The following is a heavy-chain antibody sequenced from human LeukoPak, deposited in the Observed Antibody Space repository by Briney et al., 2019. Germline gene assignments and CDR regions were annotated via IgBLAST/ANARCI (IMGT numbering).Heavy chain of an antibody. Sequence: TGGSLRLSCAASGFTFSNYAMHWVRQAPGKGLEWVAFIRADGSNKYYADSVKGRFTISRDNSKNTLYLQMNSLRAEDTAIYYCDCSSATCYAAGDYWGQGTLVTVSS. J-gene: IGHJ4*02. CDR3: DCSSATCYAAGDY. CDR1: GFTFSNYA. D-gene: IGHD2-2*01. V-gene: IGHV3-30*02. CDR2: IRADGSNK.